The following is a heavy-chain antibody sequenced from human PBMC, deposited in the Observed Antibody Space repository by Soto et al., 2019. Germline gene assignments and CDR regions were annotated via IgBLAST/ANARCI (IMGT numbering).Heavy chain of an antibody. CDR1: GGTCSSYA. V-gene: IGHV1-69*06. CDR3: ARRQYYAFYYYSGMDA. Sequence: ASVNVSCKASGGTCSSYAISWVRQAPGQGLEWMGAIIPIFGTANYAQKFQGRATITADKSTSTAYMELSRLRSEDTAVYYCARRQYYAFYYYSGMDAGAQGTRVTVSP. D-gene: IGHD3-3*01. CDR2: IIPIFGTA. J-gene: IGHJ6*01.